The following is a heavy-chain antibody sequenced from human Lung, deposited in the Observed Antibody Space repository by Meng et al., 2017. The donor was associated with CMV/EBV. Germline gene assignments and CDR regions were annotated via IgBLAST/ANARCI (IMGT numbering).Heavy chain of an antibody. J-gene: IGHJ4*02. CDR1: GGSLSSSNW. V-gene: IGHV4-4*02. D-gene: IGHD6-19*01. CDR2: IYHSGST. CDR3: ASFPPPGKQWLVTDY. Sequence: HVQLQESGPGLVQPSGHLSLTCAVSGGSLSSSNWWSWVRQPPGKGLEWIGEIYHSGSTNYNPSLKSRVTISVDKSKNQFSLKLSSVTAADTAVYYCASFPPPGKQWLVTDYWGQGTLVTVSS.